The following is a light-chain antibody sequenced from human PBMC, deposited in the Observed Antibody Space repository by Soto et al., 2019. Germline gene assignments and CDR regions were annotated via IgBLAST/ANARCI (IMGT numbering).Light chain of an antibody. J-gene: IGKJ4*01. V-gene: IGKV3-20*01. CDR1: QSVSSSY. CDR3: QQYGNSLPLS. Sequence: EIVLTQSPGTLSLSPWERATLSCRASQSVSSSYLAWYQQKPGQAPRLLIYGASSRATGVPDRFSGSGSGTDFALTISRLEPEDFAVYYCQQYGNSLPLSFGGGTKVEIK. CDR2: GAS.